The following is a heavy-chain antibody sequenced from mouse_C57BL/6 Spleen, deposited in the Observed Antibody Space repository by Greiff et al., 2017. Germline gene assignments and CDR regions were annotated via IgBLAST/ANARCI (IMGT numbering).Heavy chain of an antibody. CDR3: ARCPPDHWYFDV. CDR1: GYTFTSYW. CDR2: IDPSDSYT. V-gene: IGHV1-69*01. J-gene: IGHJ1*03. Sequence: QVQLQQPGAELVMPGASVKLSCKASGYTFTSYWMHWVKQRPGQGLEWIGEIDPSDSYTNYNQKFKGKSTLTVDKSSSTAYMQLSSLTSEDSAVYYCARCPPDHWYFDVWGTGTTVTVSS.